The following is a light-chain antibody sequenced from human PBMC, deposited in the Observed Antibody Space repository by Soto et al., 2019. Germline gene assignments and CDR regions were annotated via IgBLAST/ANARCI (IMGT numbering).Light chain of an antibody. CDR3: LQVNSFPRT. CDR2: SAS. CDR1: QGIGVR. V-gene: IGKV1-12*01. Sequence: IQMTQSPSSLSASIGDRVTITCRASQGIGVRLAWFQQKPGKAPQYLIQSASTLQSGVPSRFSGSGSGTEFILTINSLQPEDVAIYYCLQVNSFPRTFRQGTKVDIK. J-gene: IGKJ1*01.